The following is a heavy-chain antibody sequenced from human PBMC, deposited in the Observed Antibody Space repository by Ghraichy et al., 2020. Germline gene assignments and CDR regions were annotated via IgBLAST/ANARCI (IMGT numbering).Heavy chain of an antibody. D-gene: IGHD3-10*01. CDR1: GFTFSDYV. Sequence: GGSLRLSCAASGFTFSDYVMSWVRQAPGKGLEWVSAITTNGRNTYYADSVKGRFTFSRDNSKNTLYLQMNSLRAEDTAVYYCAKEGSKVVRDGSGMDVWGQGTTVTVFS. V-gene: IGHV3-23*01. CDR3: AKEGSKVVRDGSGMDV. CDR2: ITTNGRNT. J-gene: IGHJ6*02.